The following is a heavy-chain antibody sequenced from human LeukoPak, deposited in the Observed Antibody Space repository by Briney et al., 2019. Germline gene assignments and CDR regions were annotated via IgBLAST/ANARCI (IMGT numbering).Heavy chain of an antibody. J-gene: IGHJ4*02. D-gene: IGHD1-26*01. V-gene: IGHV3-21*01. CDR1: GFTFSSYN. Sequence: GGSLRLSCAASGFTFSSYNMNWVRQAPGKGLEWVSSISSSSSYIYYADSVQGRFAISRDNAKNSLYLQMNSLRAEDTAVYYCAREEWELLVLDYWGQGTLVTVSS. CDR2: ISSSSSYI. CDR3: AREEWELLVLDY.